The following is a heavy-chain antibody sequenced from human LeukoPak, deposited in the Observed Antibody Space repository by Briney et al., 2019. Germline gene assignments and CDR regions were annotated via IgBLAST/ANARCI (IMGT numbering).Heavy chain of an antibody. J-gene: IGHJ6*02. D-gene: IGHD3-10*01. CDR2: ISSSGSTI. CDR1: GFTFSSYE. CDR3: ARAMVRGVYYGMDV. V-gene: IGHV3-48*03. Sequence: GGSLRLSCAASGFTFSSYEMNWVRPAPGKGLEWVSYISSSGSTIYYADSVKGRFTISRDNAKNSLYLQMNSLRAEDTAVYYCARAMVRGVYYGMDVWGQGTTVTVSS.